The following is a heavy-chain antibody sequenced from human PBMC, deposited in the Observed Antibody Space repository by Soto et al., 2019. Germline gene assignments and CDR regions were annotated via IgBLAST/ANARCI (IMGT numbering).Heavy chain of an antibody. CDR1: RDSMYSRSDY. D-gene: IGHD3-16*02. CDR2: IYYSGNT. CDR3: AIHAVSPDSEY. Sequence: TVSRDSMYSRSDYGAWKSHPPGKGLEWIGGIYYSGNTYYNASLKSRVTISVDTSKNEFSLKLTSVTAAYTAVYDCAIHAVSPDSEYWVQRTLV. V-gene: IGHV4-39*01. J-gene: IGHJ4*02.